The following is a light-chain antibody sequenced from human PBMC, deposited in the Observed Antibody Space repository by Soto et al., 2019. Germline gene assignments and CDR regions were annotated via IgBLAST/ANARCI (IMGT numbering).Light chain of an antibody. V-gene: IGKV3-20*01. CDR2: AAS. CDR1: QSVSSYY. Sequence: EIVLTQSPGTLSLSPGERATLSCRASQSVSSYYLAWYQQKPGQAPRLLIYAASSRATGIPDRFSGGGSGTDFTLTISRLEPEDFAVYYCQQYGSSPITFGQETRLEIK. J-gene: IGKJ5*01. CDR3: QQYGSSPIT.